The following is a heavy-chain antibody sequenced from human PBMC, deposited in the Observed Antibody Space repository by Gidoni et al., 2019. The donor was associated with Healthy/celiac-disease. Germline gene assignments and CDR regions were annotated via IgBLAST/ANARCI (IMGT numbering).Heavy chain of an antibody. V-gene: IGHV3-23*01. CDR3: AKRLGYYDSSGYYSFDY. J-gene: IGHJ4*02. Sequence: EVQLLESGGGLVQPGGSLRLSGAAAGCTCSSYAMSWVRQAPGKGLEWVSAISGSGGSTYYADSVKGRFTISRDNSKNTLYQQMNSLRAEDTAVYYCAKRLGYYDSSGYYSFDYGGQGTLVTVSS. D-gene: IGHD3-22*01. CDR2: ISGSGGST. CDR1: GCTCSSYA.